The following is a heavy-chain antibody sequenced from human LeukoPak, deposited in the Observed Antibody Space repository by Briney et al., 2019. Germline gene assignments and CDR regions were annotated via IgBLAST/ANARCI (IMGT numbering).Heavy chain of an antibody. CDR3: AKDMGCSSTSCYNDAFDI. V-gene: IGHV3-9*03. J-gene: IGHJ3*02. Sequence: GGSLRLSCAASGFTFDDYAMHWVRQAPGKGLEWVSGISWNSGSIGYADSVKGRFTISSDNTKNSLYLQMNSLRAEDMALYYCAKDMGCSSTSCYNDAFDIWGQGTMVTVSS. D-gene: IGHD2-2*01. CDR2: ISWNSGSI. CDR1: GFTFDDYA.